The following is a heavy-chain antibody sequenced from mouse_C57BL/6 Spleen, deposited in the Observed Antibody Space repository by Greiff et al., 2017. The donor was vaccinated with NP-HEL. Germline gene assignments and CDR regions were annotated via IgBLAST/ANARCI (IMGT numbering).Heavy chain of an antibody. CDR3: ASLSYSNYVEDYFDY. D-gene: IGHD2-5*01. V-gene: IGHV1-82*01. Sequence: VQLQQSGPELVKPGASVKISCKASGYAFSSSWMNWVKQRPGKGLEWIGRIYPGDGDANYNGKFKGKATLTADKSSSTAYMQLSSLTSEDSAVYFCASLSYSNYVEDYFDYWGQGTTLTVSS. CDR2: IYPGDGDA. J-gene: IGHJ2*01. CDR1: GYAFSSSW.